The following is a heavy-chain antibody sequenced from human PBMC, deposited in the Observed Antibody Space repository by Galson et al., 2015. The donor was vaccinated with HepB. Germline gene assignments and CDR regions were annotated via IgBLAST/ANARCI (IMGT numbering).Heavy chain of an antibody. CDR3: AKDCRPNYYGSGSYYADY. Sequence: SLRLSCAASGFTFSSYGMHWVRQAPGKGLEWVAFIRYDGSNKYYADSVKGRFTISRDNSKNTLYLQMNSLRAEDTAVYYCAKDCRPNYYGSGSYYADYWGQGTLVTVSS. CDR2: IRYDGSNK. D-gene: IGHD3-10*01. V-gene: IGHV3-30*02. CDR1: GFTFSSYG. J-gene: IGHJ4*02.